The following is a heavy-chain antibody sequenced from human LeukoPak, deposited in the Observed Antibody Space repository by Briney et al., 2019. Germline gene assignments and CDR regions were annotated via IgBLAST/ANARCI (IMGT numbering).Heavy chain of an antibody. D-gene: IGHD3-22*01. J-gene: IGHJ6*02. V-gene: IGHV1-2*02. CDR1: GYTFTGYY. CDR2: INPNSGGT. Sequence: GASVTVSCKASGYTFTGYYMHWVRQAPGQGLEWMGWINPNSGGTNYAQKFQGRVTMTRDTSISTAYMELSRLRSDDTAVYYCARDYYDSSGYRSSFGMDVWGQGTTVTVSS. CDR3: ARDYYDSSGYRSSFGMDV.